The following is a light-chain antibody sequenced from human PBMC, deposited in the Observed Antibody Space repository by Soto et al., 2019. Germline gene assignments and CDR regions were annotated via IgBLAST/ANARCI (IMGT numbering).Light chain of an antibody. J-gene: IGKJ5*01. CDR2: DAS. Sequence: EIVLTQSPATLSLSPGERATLSCRASQSVSSYLAWYQQKPGQAPRLLLYDASNRATGIPARFSGSGSGTEFSLTTSSLEPEDFAVYYCQQYSSSPSITFGQGTRLEIK. CDR3: QQYSSSPSIT. V-gene: IGKV3-11*01. CDR1: QSVSSY.